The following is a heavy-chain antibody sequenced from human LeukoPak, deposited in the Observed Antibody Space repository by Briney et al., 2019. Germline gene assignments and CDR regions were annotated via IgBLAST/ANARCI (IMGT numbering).Heavy chain of an antibody. D-gene: IGHD6-19*01. CDR1: GFTFSSYW. CDR2: IKLDGSEK. V-gene: IGHV3-7*03. J-gene: IGHJ4*02. CDR3: AKDRDSTGWYRFDS. Sequence: GGSLRLSCAASGFTFSSYWLSWVRQAPGKGLEWVANIKLDGSEKYYVDSVKGRFTISRDNAKNSLYLQMNSLRAEDTAVYYCAKDRDSTGWYRFDSWGQGTLVTVSS.